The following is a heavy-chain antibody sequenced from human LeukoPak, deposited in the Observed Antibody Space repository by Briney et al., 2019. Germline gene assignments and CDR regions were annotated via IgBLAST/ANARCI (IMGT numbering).Heavy chain of an antibody. J-gene: IGHJ5*02. D-gene: IGHD2/OR15-2a*01. CDR3: ARGIRAIDP. V-gene: IGHV4-59*11. Sequence: SETLSLTCTVSGGSISSHYWSWIRQPPGKGLEWIGYIYYSGSTNYNPSLKSRVTISVDTSKNQFSLKLSSVTVADTAVYYCARGIRAIDPWGQGTLVTVSS. CDR2: IYYSGST. CDR1: GGSISSHY.